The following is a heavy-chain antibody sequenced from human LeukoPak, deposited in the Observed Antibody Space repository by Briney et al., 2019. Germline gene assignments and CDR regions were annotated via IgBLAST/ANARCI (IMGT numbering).Heavy chain of an antibody. D-gene: IGHD5-12*01. CDR1: GFTFSSYS. CDR2: ISSSSSNI. V-gene: IGHV3-21*01. CDR3: AKGHSGCDWVIDY. J-gene: IGHJ4*02. Sequence: GGSLRLSCAASGFTFSSYSMNWVRQAPGKGLEWVSSISSSSSNIYYADSVKGRFTISRDNAKNSLYLQMNSLRVEDTAVYHCAKGHSGCDWVIDYWGQGTLVTVSS.